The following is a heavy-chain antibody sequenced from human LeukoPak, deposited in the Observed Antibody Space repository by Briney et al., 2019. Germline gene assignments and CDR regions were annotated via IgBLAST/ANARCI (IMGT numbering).Heavy chain of an antibody. CDR2: INWNGGST. J-gene: IGHJ3*02. CDR3: ARHLARGNLLHDAFDI. V-gene: IGHV3-20*04. Sequence: GGSLRLSCAASGFPFDDYGMSRVRQVPGKGLEWVSAINWNGGSTGYADSVKGRFTISRDNAKKSLYVQMDSLRAEDTALYYCARHLARGNLLHDAFDIWGQGTMVPVSS. D-gene: IGHD3-10*01. CDR1: GFPFDDYG.